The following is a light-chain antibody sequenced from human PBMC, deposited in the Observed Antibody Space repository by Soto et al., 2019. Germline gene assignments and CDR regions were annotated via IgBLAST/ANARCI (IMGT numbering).Light chain of an antibody. CDR1: SSDIGTYDY. J-gene: IGLJ1*01. V-gene: IGLV2-8*01. CDR2: EVS. CDR3: CSYGGGNNFYV. Sequence: CALTQPPSASGSPGQSVTIPCTGTSSDIGTYDYVSWYQHLPDKAPKLIIYEVSKRPSGVPDRFSGSKSGNTASLTVSGLQAEDEGDYYCCSYGGGNNFYVFGTGTKV.